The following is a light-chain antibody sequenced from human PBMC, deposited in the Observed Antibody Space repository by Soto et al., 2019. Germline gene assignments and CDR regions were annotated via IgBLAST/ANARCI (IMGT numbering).Light chain of an antibody. CDR3: QQYGSSPL. CDR2: GAS. J-gene: IGKJ1*01. V-gene: IGKV3-20*01. Sequence: EIVLTQSPGTLSLSPGERATLSCRASQSVSSSYLAWYQQKPGQTPRVLIYGASSRATGIPDRFSGSGSGTGFTLTISRLEPEDFAVYYCQQYGSSPLFGQGTKVDIK. CDR1: QSVSSSY.